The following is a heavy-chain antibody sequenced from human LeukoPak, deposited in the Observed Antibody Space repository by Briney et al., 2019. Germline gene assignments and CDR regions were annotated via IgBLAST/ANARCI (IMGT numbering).Heavy chain of an antibody. CDR1: GGSFSGYY. J-gene: IGHJ4*02. D-gene: IGHD6-13*01. Sequence: SETLSLTCAVYGGSFSGYYWSWIRQPPGKGLEWIGEINHSGSTNYNPSLKSRVTISVDTSKNQFSLKLSSVTAADTAVYYCARRLSWGLFDYWGQGTLVTVSS. CDR3: ARRLSWGLFDY. V-gene: IGHV4-34*01. CDR2: INHSGST.